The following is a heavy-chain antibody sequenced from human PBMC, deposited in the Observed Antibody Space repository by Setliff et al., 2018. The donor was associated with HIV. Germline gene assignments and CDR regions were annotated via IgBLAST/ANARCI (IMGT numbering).Heavy chain of an antibody. CDR1: DSGTYY. Sequence: PSETLSLTCTVSDSGTYYWSWIRQPAGKGLEWIGRVSSRGDTNYNPSLKSRVTMSVDTSKNQFSLKLTSGTASDTAVYYCARAAAGNTGPFDLWGQGSPVTVSS. J-gene: IGHJ4*02. CDR3: ARAAAGNTGPFDL. CDR2: VSSRGDT. D-gene: IGHD4-17*01. V-gene: IGHV4-4*07.